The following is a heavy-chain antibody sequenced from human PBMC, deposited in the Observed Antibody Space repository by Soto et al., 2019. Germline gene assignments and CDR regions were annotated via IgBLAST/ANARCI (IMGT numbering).Heavy chain of an antibody. CDR1: GYSFTSYW. CDR3: ARATKVRATRHAFDI. V-gene: IGHV5-51*01. J-gene: IGHJ3*02. D-gene: IGHD1-26*01. Sequence: LGESLKISCKGSGYSFTSYWIGWVRQMPGKGLEWMGIIYPGDSDTRYSPSFQGQVTISADKSISTAYLQWSSLKASDTAMYYCARATKVRATRHAFDIWGQGRMVTVSS. CDR2: IYPGDSDT.